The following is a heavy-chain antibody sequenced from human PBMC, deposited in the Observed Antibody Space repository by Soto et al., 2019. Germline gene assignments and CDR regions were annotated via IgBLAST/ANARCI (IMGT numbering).Heavy chain of an antibody. J-gene: IGHJ6*02. V-gene: IGHV1-18*01. D-gene: IGHD6-19*01. CDR2: INAYNGNT. CDR1: GYTFTNYG. CDR3: GYSSGWYSYYYGMDV. Sequence: ASVKVSCKASGYTFTNYGISWVRQAPGRRLEWMGWINAYNGNTKYAQKFQGRVTITTDTSASTAYMELSSLRSEDTAVYYCGYSSGWYSYYYGMDVWGQGTTVTVSS.